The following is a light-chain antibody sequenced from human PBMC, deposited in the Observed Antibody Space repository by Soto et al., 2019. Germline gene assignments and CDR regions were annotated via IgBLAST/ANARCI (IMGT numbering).Light chain of an antibody. CDR3: QQAASFPIT. Sequence: DIQMTQSPSSLSASVGDRVTITCRASQSISNYLIWYQQKPGKAPNLLIYTASSLQSGVPSRFSGSGSGTDFTLTINGLQPEDFATYYCQQAASFPITFGQGTRLENK. CDR2: TAS. CDR1: QSISNY. J-gene: IGKJ5*01. V-gene: IGKV1-12*01.